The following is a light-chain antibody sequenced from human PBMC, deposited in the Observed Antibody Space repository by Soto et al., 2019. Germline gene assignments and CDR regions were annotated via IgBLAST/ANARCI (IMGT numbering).Light chain of an antibody. V-gene: IGLV3-25*03. CDR1: ALPRQY. Sequence: SYELTQPPSVSVSPGQTARITCSGDALPRQYAYWYQKKPGQAPVLLTYKDNERPSGIPERISGSSSGTTVTLTISGVQAEDEADYYCQSSDNSGTYWVFGGGTKLTVL. J-gene: IGLJ3*02. CDR2: KDN. CDR3: QSSDNSGTYWV.